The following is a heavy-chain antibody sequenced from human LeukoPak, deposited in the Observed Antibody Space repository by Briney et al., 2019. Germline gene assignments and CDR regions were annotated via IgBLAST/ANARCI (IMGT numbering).Heavy chain of an antibody. CDR2: MNPNSGNT. CDR1: GYTFTSYD. D-gene: IGHD2-15*01. V-gene: IGHV1-8*01. CDR3: ARRHGRCSDGSCYYPDY. Sequence: ASVKVSCKASGYTFTSYDINWVRQATGQGLEWMGWMNPNSGNTGYAQKFQGRVSMTRNSSITTAYMELSSLRSENTAVYYCARRHGRCSDGSCYYPDYWGQGTLVTVSS. J-gene: IGHJ4*02.